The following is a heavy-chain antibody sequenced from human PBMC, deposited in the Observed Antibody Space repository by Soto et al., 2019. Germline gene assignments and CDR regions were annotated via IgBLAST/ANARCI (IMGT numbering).Heavy chain of an antibody. J-gene: IGHJ4*02. CDR3: ARDDVYPDYGFDY. V-gene: IGHV3-33*01. CDR2: IVRDGTGQ. D-gene: IGHD3-16*01. Sequence: QAPGKGLEWLAVIVRDGTGQHYADSVKDRFTISRDNSKNTLYLQMNSLRVDDTGVYYCARDDVYPDYGFDYWGQGTLLTVSS.